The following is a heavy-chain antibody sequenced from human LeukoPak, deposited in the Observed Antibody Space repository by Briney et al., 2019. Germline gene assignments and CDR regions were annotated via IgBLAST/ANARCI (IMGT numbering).Heavy chain of an antibody. CDR2: INPSGGST. J-gene: IGHJ4*02. CDR3: ATAVMVARPIDY. Sequence: ASVKVSCTASGYTFTSYYMHWVRQAPGQGLEWMGIINPSGGSTSYAQKFQGGVTMTRDMSTSTVYMELSSLRSEDTAVYYCATAVMVARPIDYWGQGTLVTVSS. CDR1: GYTFTSYY. D-gene: IGHD5-12*01. V-gene: IGHV1-46*01.